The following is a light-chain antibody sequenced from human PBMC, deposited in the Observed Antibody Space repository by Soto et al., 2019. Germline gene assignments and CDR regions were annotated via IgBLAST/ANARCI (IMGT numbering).Light chain of an antibody. CDR2: KAS. J-gene: IGKJ1*01. V-gene: IGKV1-5*03. CDR3: QHYNSYSEA. Sequence: DIQMTQSPSSLSAFVGDTVTITCRASQDISNFLAWYQQKPGKAPKLLIYKASTLKSGVPSRFSGSGSGTEFTLTISSLQPDDFATYYCQHYNSYSEAFGQGTKVDIK. CDR1: QDISNF.